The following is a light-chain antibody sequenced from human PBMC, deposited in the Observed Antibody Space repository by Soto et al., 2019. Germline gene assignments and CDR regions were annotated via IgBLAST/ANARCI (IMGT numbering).Light chain of an antibody. CDR3: QQLKSYPIT. Sequence: DIQLTQSPSFLSASVGDRVTITCRASQGINNYLAWYQQKPGKAPNLLIYAAYTLQNGVPPRFSGSGSGTEFTLTTTSLQAEDFATYHCQQLKSYPITFCPGT. V-gene: IGKV1-9*01. CDR2: AAY. J-gene: IGKJ3*01. CDR1: QGINNY.